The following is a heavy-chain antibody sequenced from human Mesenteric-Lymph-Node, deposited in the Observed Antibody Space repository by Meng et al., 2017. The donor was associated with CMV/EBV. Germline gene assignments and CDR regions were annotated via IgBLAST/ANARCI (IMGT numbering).Heavy chain of an antibody. V-gene: IGHV4-38-2*02. CDR1: AHSISSAYY. CDR2: IYRYGST. Sequence: GSLRLSCTVSAHSISSAYYWGWLRQPPGKGLEWIGSIYRYGSTYYTPPLKSRVAISVDTSKNQFSLKLTSVTAADTAVYYCARGGDSYGYYFDYWGQGTLVTVSS. D-gene: IGHD5-18*01. CDR3: ARGGDSYGYYFDY. J-gene: IGHJ4*02.